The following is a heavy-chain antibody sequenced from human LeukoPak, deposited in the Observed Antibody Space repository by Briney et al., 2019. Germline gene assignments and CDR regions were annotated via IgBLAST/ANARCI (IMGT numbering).Heavy chain of an antibody. Sequence: SETLSLTYTVSGGSISSHYWSWIRQPPGKGLEWIGYIYYSGSTNYNPSLKSRVTISVDTSKNQFSLKLSSVTAADTAVYYCARGPPGDYYYYMDVWGKGTTVTVSS. D-gene: IGHD3-10*01. CDR1: GGSISSHY. CDR2: IYYSGST. J-gene: IGHJ6*03. V-gene: IGHV4-59*11. CDR3: ARGPPGDYYYYMDV.